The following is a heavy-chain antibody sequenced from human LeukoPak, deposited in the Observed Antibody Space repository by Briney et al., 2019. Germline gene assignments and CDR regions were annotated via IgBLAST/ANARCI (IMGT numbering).Heavy chain of an antibody. Sequence: GGSLRLSCAASGFTFDDYAMHWVRQAPGKGLEWVSGISWNSGSIGYADSVKGRFTISRDNAKNSLYLQMNSLRAEDTAVYYCARRSNLDYWGQGTLVTVSS. CDR1: GFTFDDYA. CDR2: ISWNSGSI. CDR3: ARRSNLDY. V-gene: IGHV3-9*01. J-gene: IGHJ4*02.